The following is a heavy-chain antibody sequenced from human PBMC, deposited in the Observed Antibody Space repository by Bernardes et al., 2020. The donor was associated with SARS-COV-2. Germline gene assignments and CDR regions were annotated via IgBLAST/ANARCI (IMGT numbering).Heavy chain of an antibody. CDR3: ARGDLSSEALDI. CDR2: MNPNSGNT. CDR1: GYIFTNFE. J-gene: IGHJ3*02. V-gene: IGHV1-8*01. Sequence: SVKVSCTTSGYIFTNFEINWVRQATGHGLEWMGWMNPNSGNTEFAQKFQGRVTMTRNTSINTAYMELTSLRSDDTAVYYCARGDLSSEALDIWGQGTMVSVSS.